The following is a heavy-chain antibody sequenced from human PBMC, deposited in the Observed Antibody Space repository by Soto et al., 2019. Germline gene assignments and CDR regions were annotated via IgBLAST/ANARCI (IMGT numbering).Heavy chain of an antibody. CDR1: GVSIGSNYY. Sequence: QVLLQESGPGLVQPSGTLSLSCVVSGVSIGSNYYWGWVRQPPGKGLERLGDMSHIGSVNYNPSLKSRVTISMDQSQNQFSLKLNSVTAADTAVYYCARSLGWYAIDYWGQGTRVIVSS. D-gene: IGHD6-19*01. CDR3: ARSLGWYAIDY. J-gene: IGHJ4*02. V-gene: IGHV4-4*02. CDR2: MSHIGSV.